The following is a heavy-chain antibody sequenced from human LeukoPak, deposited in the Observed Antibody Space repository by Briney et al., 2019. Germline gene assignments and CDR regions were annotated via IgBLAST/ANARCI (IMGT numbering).Heavy chain of an antibody. D-gene: IGHD6-19*01. J-gene: IGHJ4*02. V-gene: IGHV6-1*01. CDR1: GDSVSSKNGA. CDR2: TYYRSKWYD. Sequence: SQTLSLTCAISGDSVSSKNGAWNWIRQSPSRGLEWLGRTYYRSKWYDDYADYVKGRITISPDTSKNQFSLHVYSVTPEDTAVYYCARDLGTSGWYTFDFWGQGTLVTVSS. CDR3: ARDLGTSGWYTFDF.